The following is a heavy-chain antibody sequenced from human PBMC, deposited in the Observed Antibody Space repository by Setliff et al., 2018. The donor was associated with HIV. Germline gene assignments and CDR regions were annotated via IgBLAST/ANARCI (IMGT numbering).Heavy chain of an antibody. CDR3: ARDIPGWTKTPSPGDP. V-gene: IGHV1-2*02. Sequence: GASVKVSCKASGYTLSDYHMHWVRQAPGQGLEWMGWTNPYSGGTNYAPKFQGRVTMTRDTSINTVYMVLSSLRSDDTAVYYCARDIPGWTKTPSPGDPWGQGTLVTVSS. D-gene: IGHD6-19*01. J-gene: IGHJ5*02. CDR2: TNPYSGGT. CDR1: GYTLSDYH.